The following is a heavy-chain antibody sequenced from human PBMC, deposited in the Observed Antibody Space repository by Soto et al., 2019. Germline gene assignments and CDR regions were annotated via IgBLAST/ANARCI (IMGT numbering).Heavy chain of an antibody. V-gene: IGHV5-51*01. CDR3: TKGAEGTVQLFLDWFGGH. D-gene: IGHD3-9*01. CDR1: GYSFTNYW. Sequence: PGESLKISCKGSGYSFTNYWIGWVRQMPGKDLEWIGIIYPEDSETRYSPSFQGLVTISVDKSISTAYLQWNSLQASDTATYNCTKGAEGTVQLFLDWFGGHWGQGTPVTVSS. CDR2: IYPEDSET. J-gene: IGHJ4*02.